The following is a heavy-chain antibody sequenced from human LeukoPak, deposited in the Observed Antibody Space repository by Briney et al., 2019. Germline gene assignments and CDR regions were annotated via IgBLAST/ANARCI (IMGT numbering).Heavy chain of an antibody. Sequence: GGSLGLCCAASGFPFSNYWMSWVRQAPGKGLEWVASIKEDGSQKYYVDSVKGRFTISRDNTKNSLYLQMNFLRAEDTAVYYCARGLPRIGAFFDYWGQGAPVTVSS. CDR2: IKEDGSQK. J-gene: IGHJ4*02. V-gene: IGHV3-7*05. CDR1: GFPFSNYW. CDR3: ARGLPRIGAFFDY.